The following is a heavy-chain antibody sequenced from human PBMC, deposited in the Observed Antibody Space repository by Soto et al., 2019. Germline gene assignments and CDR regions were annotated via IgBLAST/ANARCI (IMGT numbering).Heavy chain of an antibody. CDR1: GGSFSGYY. V-gene: IGHV4-34*01. D-gene: IGHD3-22*01. CDR3: ARGGYYYDSSGYFP. CDR2: INHSGST. Sequence: QVQLQQWGAGLLKPSETLSLTCAVYGGSFSGYYWSWIRQPPGKGLEWIGEINHSGSTNYNPSLKSRVTISVDTSKNQFSLKLSSVTVADTAVYYCARGGYYYDSSGYFPWGQGTLVTVSS. J-gene: IGHJ5*02.